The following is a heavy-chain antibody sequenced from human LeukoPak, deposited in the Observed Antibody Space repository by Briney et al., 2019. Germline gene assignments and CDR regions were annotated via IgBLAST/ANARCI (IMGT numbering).Heavy chain of an antibody. CDR3: ARDGSLPDY. CDR2: IISDGSST. J-gene: IGHJ4*02. V-gene: IGHV3-74*01. CDR1: GFTFSNYW. Sequence: PGGSLRLSRAASGFTFSNYWMHWVRQTPGKGLVWVSRIISDGSSTSYADSVKGRFTISRDNAKNTLYLQMNSLRAEDTAVYYYARDGSLPDYWGQGTLVTVSS.